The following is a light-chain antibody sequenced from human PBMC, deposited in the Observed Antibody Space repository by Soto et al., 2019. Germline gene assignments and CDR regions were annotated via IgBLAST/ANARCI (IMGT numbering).Light chain of an antibody. CDR2: FNSDGSH. CDR1: SGHSSYA. Sequence: QTVVTQSPSASASLGASVKLTCTLSSGHSSYAIAWHQQQPEKGPRYLMKFNSDGSHSKGDGIPDRFSGSSSGAERYLTISSLQSEDEADYYCQTWGTGIVVFGGGTKLTVL. V-gene: IGLV4-69*01. J-gene: IGLJ2*01. CDR3: QTWGTGIVV.